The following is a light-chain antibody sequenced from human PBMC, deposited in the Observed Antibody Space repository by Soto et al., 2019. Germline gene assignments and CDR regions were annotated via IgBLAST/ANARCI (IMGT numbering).Light chain of an antibody. CDR3: QQRGNRVT. CDR1: QSVSSY. V-gene: IGKV3-11*01. Sequence: EIVLTQSPATLSLSPGERATLSCRSSQSVSSYLAWYQQKPGQAPRLLIYAASTRATGIPARFSGSGSGTDFTLTISSLEPEDFAVYYCQQRGNRVTFVGGTKVEIK. CDR2: AAS. J-gene: IGKJ4*01.